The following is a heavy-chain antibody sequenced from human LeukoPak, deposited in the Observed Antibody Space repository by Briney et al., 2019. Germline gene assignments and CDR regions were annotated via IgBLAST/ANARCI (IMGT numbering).Heavy chain of an antibody. J-gene: IGHJ4*02. CDR3: AREGCSGGSCYPYYFDY. Sequence: ASVKVSCKASGYTFTSYYMHWVRQAPGQGLEWMGIINPSGGSTSYAQKFQGRVTMTRDTSTSTVYMKLSSLRSEDTAVYYCAREGCSGGSCYPYYFDYWGQGTLVTVSS. CDR1: GYTFTSYY. CDR2: INPSGGST. V-gene: IGHV1-46*01. D-gene: IGHD2-15*01.